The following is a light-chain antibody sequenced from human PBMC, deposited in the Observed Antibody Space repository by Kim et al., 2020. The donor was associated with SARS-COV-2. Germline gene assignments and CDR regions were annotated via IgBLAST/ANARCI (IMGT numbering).Light chain of an antibody. Sequence: LRQTVRTSSPGDSLVKDYANWYHQKPGEGPLLLIYATVNRPSGIPDPFSGSASGNTASLSISGTQAEDEADYYCATRDSSPLHALFGRGTQRTVL. CDR2: ATV. V-gene: IGLV3-19*01. J-gene: IGLJ2*01. CDR3: ATRDSSPLHAL. CDR1: SLVKDY.